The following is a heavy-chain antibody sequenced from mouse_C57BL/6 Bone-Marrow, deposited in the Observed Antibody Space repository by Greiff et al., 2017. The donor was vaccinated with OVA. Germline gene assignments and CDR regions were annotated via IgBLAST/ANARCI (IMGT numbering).Heavy chain of an antibody. CDR3: ARQRQIGWFAY. D-gene: IGHD3-2*01. CDR2: ISNGGGST. V-gene: IGHV5-12*01. Sequence: EVMLVESGGGLVQPGGSLKLSCAASGFTFSDYYMYWVRQTPEKRLEWVAYISNGGGSTYYPDTVKGRFTISRDNAKNTLYLQMSRLESEDTAMYYCARQRQIGWFAYWGQGTLVTVSA. CDR1: GFTFSDYY. J-gene: IGHJ3*01.